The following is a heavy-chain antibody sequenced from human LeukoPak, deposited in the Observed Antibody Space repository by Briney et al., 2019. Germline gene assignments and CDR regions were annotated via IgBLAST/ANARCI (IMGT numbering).Heavy chain of an antibody. CDR1: GFTFRSFW. Sequence: GGSLRLSCAASGFTFRSFWMGWVRQAPGKGLGWVSEINPDGSHTNYADSVKGRFTISRDNAKNTLYLQMNSLRVEDTAVYYCTRGSNWSFDSWGQGTLATVSS. V-gene: IGHV3-74*01. CDR3: TRGSNWSFDS. D-gene: IGHD5-24*01. CDR2: INPDGSHT. J-gene: IGHJ4*02.